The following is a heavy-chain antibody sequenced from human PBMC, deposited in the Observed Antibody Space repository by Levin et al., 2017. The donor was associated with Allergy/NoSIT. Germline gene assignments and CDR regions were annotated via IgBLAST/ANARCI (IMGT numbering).Heavy chain of an antibody. Sequence: PSQTLSLTCAISGDSVSSNSAAWSWIRQSPSRGLEWLGRTFYRSKWDNNYAVAVKSRITINPDTSKNQFSLQLNSVTPEDTAVYYCAGGSPLLAYWGQGILVTVSS. CDR2: TFYRSKWDN. CDR3: AGGSPLLAY. V-gene: IGHV6-1*01. J-gene: IGHJ4*02. CDR1: GDSVSSNSAA. D-gene: IGHD1-26*01.